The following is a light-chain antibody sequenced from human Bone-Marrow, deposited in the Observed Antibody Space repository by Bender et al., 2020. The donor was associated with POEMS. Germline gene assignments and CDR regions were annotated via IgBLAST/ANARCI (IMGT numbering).Light chain of an antibody. J-gene: IGLJ2*01. Sequence: SYEVTQPPSVSVSPGQTASIACSGDKLGDKYVSWYQQRPGQSPTLVIYQDTKRPSGIPERFSGSNSGNTATLTISGTQPLDEADYYCQAWDTSHVVFGGGTKLTVI. CDR2: QDT. V-gene: IGLV3-1*01. CDR3: QAWDTSHVV. CDR1: KLGDKY.